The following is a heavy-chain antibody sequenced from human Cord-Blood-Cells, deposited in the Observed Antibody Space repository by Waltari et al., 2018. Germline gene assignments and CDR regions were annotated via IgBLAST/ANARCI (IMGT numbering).Heavy chain of an antibody. J-gene: IGHJ4*02. CDR2: IYPGDSDT. Sequence: EVQLVQSGAEVKKPGESLKISWKGSGYSFTSYWIGWVRQMPGKGLEWMGIIYPGDSDTRYSPSFQGQVTISADKSISTAYLQWSSLKASDTAMYYCATASGIAAAGVAFDYWGQGTLVTVSS. CDR1: GYSFTSYW. CDR3: ATASGIAAAGVAFDY. D-gene: IGHD6-13*01. V-gene: IGHV5-51*01.